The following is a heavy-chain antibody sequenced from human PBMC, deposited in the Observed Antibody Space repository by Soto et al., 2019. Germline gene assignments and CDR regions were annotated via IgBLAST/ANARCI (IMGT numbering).Heavy chain of an antibody. CDR1: GYTFTGYY. V-gene: IGHV1-2*04. CDR3: ARVDSLYWGSISAFDI. CDR2: INANSGGT. J-gene: IGHJ3*02. Sequence: ASVKVSCKATGYTFTGYYMDGVRQAAGKGGEGMGGINANSGGTNYAQKFQVWITMTRDTSISTAYMELSRLRSDDTAVYYCARVDSLYWGSISAFDIWGQGTMVTVSS. D-gene: IGHD7-27*01.